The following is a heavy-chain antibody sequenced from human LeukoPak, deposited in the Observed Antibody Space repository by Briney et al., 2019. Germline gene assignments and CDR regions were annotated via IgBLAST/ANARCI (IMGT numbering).Heavy chain of an antibody. CDR3: ASTGTGAFDY. CDR2: MNPNSGNT. J-gene: IGHJ4*02. D-gene: IGHD2-8*02. CDR1: GGTFSSYA. V-gene: IGHV1-8*02. Sequence: VASVKVSCKASGGTFSSYAISWVRQAPGQGLEWMGWMNPNSGNTGYAQKFQGRVTMTRNTSISTAYMELSSLRSEDTAVYYCASTGTGAFDYWGQGTLVTVSS.